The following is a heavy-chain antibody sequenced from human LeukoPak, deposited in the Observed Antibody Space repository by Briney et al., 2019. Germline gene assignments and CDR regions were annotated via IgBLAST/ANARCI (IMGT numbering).Heavy chain of an antibody. CDR1: GYTFTGYY. D-gene: IGHD6-19*01. J-gene: IGHJ4*02. CDR3: ARDSSGWYRNSRYYSDY. V-gene: IGHV1-2*02. Sequence: ASVKVSCKASGYTFTGYYMHWVRQAPGQGLEWMGWINPNSGGTNYAQKFQGRVTMTRDTSISTAYMELSRLRSDDTAVYYCARDSSGWYRNSRYYSDYWGQGTLVTVSS. CDR2: INPNSGGT.